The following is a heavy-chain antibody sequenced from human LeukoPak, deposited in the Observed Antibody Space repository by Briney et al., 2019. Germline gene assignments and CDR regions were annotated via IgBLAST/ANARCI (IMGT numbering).Heavy chain of an antibody. CDR3: ARYSTVKSHGSYNYGMDV. D-gene: IGHD4-11*01. CDR1: GYTFTGYY. Sequence: ASVKVSCKASGYTFTGYYMHWVRQAPGQGLEWMGWINPNSGGTNYAQKFQGRVTMTRDTSISTAYMELSRLRSDDTAVYYCARYSTVKSHGSYNYGMDVWGQGTTVTVSS. CDR2: INPNSGGT. V-gene: IGHV1-2*02. J-gene: IGHJ6*02.